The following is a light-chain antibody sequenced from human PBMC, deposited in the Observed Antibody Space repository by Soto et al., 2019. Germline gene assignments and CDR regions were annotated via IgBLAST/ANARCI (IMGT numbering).Light chain of an antibody. CDR1: SSNIGNNY. Sequence: QSVLTQPPSVSAAPGQKVTISCSGSSSNIGNNYVSWYQQLPRTAPKLLIYENNKRPLGIPDRFSGSNSGTSATLGITGFQTGDEADYYCGTWDTSLSAVVFGGGTKVTVL. CDR2: ENN. V-gene: IGLV1-51*02. J-gene: IGLJ2*01. CDR3: GTWDTSLSAVV.